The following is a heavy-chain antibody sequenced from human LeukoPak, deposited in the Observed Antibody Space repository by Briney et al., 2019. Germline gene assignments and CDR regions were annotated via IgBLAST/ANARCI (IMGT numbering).Heavy chain of an antibody. CDR1: GFTFSSYW. V-gene: IGHV3-7*01. CDR3: ARANGSGSYYYYYYGMDV. D-gene: IGHD3-10*01. J-gene: IGHJ6*02. CDR2: IKQDGSEK. Sequence: GGSLRLSCAASGFTFSSYWMSWVRQAPGQGLEWVANIKQDGSEKYYVDSVKGRFTISRDNAKNSLYLQMNSLRAEDTAVYYCARANGSGSYYYYYYGMDVWGQGTTVTVSS.